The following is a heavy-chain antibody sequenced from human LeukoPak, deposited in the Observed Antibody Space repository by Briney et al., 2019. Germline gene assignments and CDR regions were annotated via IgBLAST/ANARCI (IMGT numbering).Heavy chain of an antibody. CDR1: GGTFSSYA. CDR2: IIPIFGTA. V-gene: IGHV1-69*05. D-gene: IGHD3-3*01. CDR3: ARDPDPYYDFWSGYYYYFDY. J-gene: IGHJ4*02. Sequence: SVKVSCKASGGTFSSYAISWVRQAPGQGLEWMGRIIPIFGTANYAQKFQGRVTITTDTSTSTAYMELRSLRSDDTAVYYCARDPDPYYDFWSGYYYYFDYWGQGTLVTVSS.